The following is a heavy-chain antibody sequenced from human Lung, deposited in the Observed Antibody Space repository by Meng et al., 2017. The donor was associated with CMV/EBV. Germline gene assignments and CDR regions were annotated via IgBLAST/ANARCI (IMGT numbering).Heavy chain of an antibody. CDR2: IRSKANSYAT. J-gene: IGHJ6*02. Sequence: GESLKISCAASGFTFSGSAMHWVRQASGKGLEWVGRIRSKANSYATAYAASVKGRFTISRDDSKNTAYLQMNSLKTEDTAVYYCTRHEREYYYGSSGTPYHYYYGMDVWGQGTTVNVSS. CDR3: TRHEREYYYGSSGTPYHYYYGMDV. D-gene: IGHD3-22*01. V-gene: IGHV3-73*01. CDR1: GFTFSGSA.